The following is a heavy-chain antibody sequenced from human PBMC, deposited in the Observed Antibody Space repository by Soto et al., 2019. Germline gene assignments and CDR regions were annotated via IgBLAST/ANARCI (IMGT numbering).Heavy chain of an antibody. CDR2: ISYDGSNK. Sequence: PGGSLRLACAASRLPLSNYGMHWVRQAPGKGLESVAFISYDGSNKYYADSVKGRFTISRDNSKNTLYLQMNSLRAEDTAVYDCAKDQDWNEPTYGMDGWGQGTTVTVS. CDR1: RLPLSNYG. CDR3: AKDQDWNEPTYGMDG. J-gene: IGHJ6*02. D-gene: IGHD1-1*01. V-gene: IGHV3-30*18.